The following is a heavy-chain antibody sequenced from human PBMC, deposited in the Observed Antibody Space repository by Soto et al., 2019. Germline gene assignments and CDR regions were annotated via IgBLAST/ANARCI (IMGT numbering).Heavy chain of an antibody. V-gene: IGHV4-39*01. CDR1: GDSISSSQYY. Sequence: SETLSLTCTVSGDSISSSQYYWAWIRQPPGKGLEWIGTIYYNGNTYYNPSLKSRLTISVDTSKNQLSLNLTSMIAADTAVYYCARHEIPLNWLDPWGQGALVTVSS. CDR3: ARHEIPLNWLDP. CDR2: IYYNGNT. D-gene: IGHD2-21*01. J-gene: IGHJ5*02.